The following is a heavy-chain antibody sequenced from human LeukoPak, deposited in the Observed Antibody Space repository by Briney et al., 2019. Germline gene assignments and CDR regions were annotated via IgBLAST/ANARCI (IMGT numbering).Heavy chain of an antibody. Sequence: GSLRLSCAASGFTFSSYAMSWVRQAPGKGLEWVSAISGSGGSTYYADSVKGRFTISRDNSKNTLYLQMNSLRAEDTAVYYRAKGLYYYDSSGYYYPFDYWGQGTLVTVSS. CDR1: GFTFSSYA. V-gene: IGHV3-23*01. J-gene: IGHJ4*02. CDR3: AKGLYYYDSSGYYYPFDY. D-gene: IGHD3-22*01. CDR2: ISGSGGST.